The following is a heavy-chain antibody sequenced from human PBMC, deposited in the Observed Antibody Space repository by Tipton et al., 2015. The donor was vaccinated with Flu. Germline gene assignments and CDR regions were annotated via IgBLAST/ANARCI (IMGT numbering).Heavy chain of an antibody. CDR2: IRHDESDK. V-gene: IGHV3-30*02. J-gene: IGHJ4*02. Sequence: SLRLSCATSGFAFSGYGMHWVRQTPGKGLEWVAFIRHDESDKYYADSVRGRFTISRDNSKNTLYLVINSLRTEDTAMYYCAKDGWDTSGWYPFDYWGQGTLVTVSS. CDR1: GFAFSGYG. CDR3: AKDGWDTSGWYPFDY. D-gene: IGHD6-19*01.